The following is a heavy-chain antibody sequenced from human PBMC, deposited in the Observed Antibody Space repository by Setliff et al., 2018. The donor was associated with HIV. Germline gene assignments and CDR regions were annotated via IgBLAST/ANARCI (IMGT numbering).Heavy chain of an antibody. D-gene: IGHD5-18*01. V-gene: IGHV1-69-2*01. CDR1: GYTFIDYY. CDR3: AREASKGGYSYGPPNFDY. CDR2: VDPEDGET. J-gene: IGHJ4*02. Sequence: ASVKVSCKGSGYTFIDYYMHWVQQAPGKGLEWMGRVDPEDGETIYAEKFQGRVTITADTSTDTAYMELNSLRSEDTAIYYCAREASKGGYSYGPPNFDYWGQGTLVTVSS.